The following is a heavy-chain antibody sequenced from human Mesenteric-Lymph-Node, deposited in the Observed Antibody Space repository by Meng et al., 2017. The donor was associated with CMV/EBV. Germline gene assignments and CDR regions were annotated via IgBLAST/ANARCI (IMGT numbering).Heavy chain of an antibody. Sequence: SGYRLTELSIHWVRQAPGKGLEWMGGFDPEDGEISYAQEFQDRVRMTEDTSTDTAYMEVRSLRSDDTAVFYCAAMVRGVIIPSLDYWGQGTLVTVSS. D-gene: IGHD3-10*01. V-gene: IGHV1-24*01. CDR1: GYRLTELS. CDR2: FDPEDGEI. CDR3: AAMVRGVIIPSLDY. J-gene: IGHJ4*02.